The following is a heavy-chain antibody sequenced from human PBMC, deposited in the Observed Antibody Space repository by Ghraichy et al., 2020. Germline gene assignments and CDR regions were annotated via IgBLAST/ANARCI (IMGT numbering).Heavy chain of an antibody. CDR1: GYTLTELS. CDR3: ATDFPLGPRYSGSYYGVLDY. D-gene: IGHD1-26*01. J-gene: IGHJ4*02. CDR2: FDPEDGET. V-gene: IGHV1-24*01. Sequence: ASVKVPCKVSGYTLTELSMHWVRQAPGKGLEWMGGFDPEDGETIYAQKFQGRVTMTENTSTDTAYMELSSLRSEDTAVYYCATDFPLGPRYSGSYYGVLDYWGQGTLVTVSS.